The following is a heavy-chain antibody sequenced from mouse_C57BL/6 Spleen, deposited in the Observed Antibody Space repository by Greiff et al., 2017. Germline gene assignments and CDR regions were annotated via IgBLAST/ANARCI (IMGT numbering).Heavy chain of an antibody. D-gene: IGHD2-4*01. CDR2: ISSGSSTI. CDR1: GFTFSDYG. V-gene: IGHV5-17*01. J-gene: IGHJ3*01. Sequence: EVKLMESGGGLVKPGGSLKLSCAASGFTFSDYGMHWVRQAPEKGLEWVAYISSGSSTIYYADTVKGRFTISRNNANNTLFLKMTSLRSEDTAMYYCARDYDYDGPFAYWGQGTLVTVSA. CDR3: ARDYDYDGPFAY.